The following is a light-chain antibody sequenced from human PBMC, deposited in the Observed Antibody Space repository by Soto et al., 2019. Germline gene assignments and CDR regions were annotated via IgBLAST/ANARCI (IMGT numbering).Light chain of an antibody. CDR1: RSISNN. Sequence: IVMTQSPGTLSASPGERATLSCRASRSISNNVAWYQQKPGQAPRLLLYGASTRATGIPARFSASGSGTEFTLTISSLQPDDFATYYCQQYDSSSPTFGQGTKLEIK. CDR3: QQYDSSSPT. J-gene: IGKJ2*01. CDR2: GAS. V-gene: IGKV3-15*01.